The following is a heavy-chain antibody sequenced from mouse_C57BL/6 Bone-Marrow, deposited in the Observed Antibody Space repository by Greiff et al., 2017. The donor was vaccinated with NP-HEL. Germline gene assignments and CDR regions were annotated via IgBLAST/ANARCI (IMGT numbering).Heavy chain of an antibody. CDR3: TTDGYYAWFAY. V-gene: IGHV14-4*01. D-gene: IGHD2-3*01. CDR2: IDPENGDT. J-gene: IGHJ3*01. Sequence: EVMLVESGAELVRPGASVKLSCTASGFNIKDDYMHWVKQRPEQGLEWIGWIDPENGDTEYASKFQGKATITADTSSNTAYLQLSSLTSEDTAVYYCTTDGYYAWFAYWGQGTLVTVSA. CDR1: GFNIKDDY.